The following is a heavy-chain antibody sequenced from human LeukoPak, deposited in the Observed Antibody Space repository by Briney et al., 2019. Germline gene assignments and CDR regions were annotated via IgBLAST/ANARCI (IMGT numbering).Heavy chain of an antibody. D-gene: IGHD6-19*01. CDR2: INPSGGGT. J-gene: IGHJ4*02. Sequence: ASVKVSCKASGYTFTSYYMHWVRQAPGQGLEWMGIINPSGGGTSYAQKFQGRVTMTRDTSTSTVYMELSSLRSEDTAVYYCARDTNAAVGSGWYIFDYWGQGTLVTVSS. V-gene: IGHV1-46*01. CDR1: GYTFTSYY. CDR3: ARDTNAAVGSGWYIFDY.